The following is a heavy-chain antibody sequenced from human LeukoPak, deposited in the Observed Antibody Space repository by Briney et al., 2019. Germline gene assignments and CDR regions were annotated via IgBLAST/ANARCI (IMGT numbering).Heavy chain of an antibody. J-gene: IGHJ4*02. Sequence: GSLRLSCAASGFTLSSYEMNWVRQAPGKGLEWVSYISSSGSTIYYADSVKGRFTISRDNAKNSLYLQMNSLRAEDTAIYYCARGTLYYYDSSSYKDYWGQGTLVTVSS. V-gene: IGHV3-48*03. CDR3: ARGTLYYYDSSSYKDY. D-gene: IGHD3-22*01. CDR2: ISSSGSTI. CDR1: GFTLSSYE.